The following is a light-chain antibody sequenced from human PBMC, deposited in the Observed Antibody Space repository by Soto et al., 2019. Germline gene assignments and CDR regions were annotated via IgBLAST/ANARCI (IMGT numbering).Light chain of an antibody. V-gene: IGKV3D-20*02. Sequence: DIVLTQSPGTLSLSPGERATLSCRASQSVSSKYLAWYQQKPGQPPRVLIYGTSIRATGIPERFSGGGSGTDFTLTITRLESEDFAVYYCQQRSNWPPEFTFGPGTKVDIK. CDR3: QQRSNWPPEFT. J-gene: IGKJ3*01. CDR2: GTS. CDR1: QSVSSKY.